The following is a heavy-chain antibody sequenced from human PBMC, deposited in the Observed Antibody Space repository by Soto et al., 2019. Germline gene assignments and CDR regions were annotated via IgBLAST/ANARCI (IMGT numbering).Heavy chain of an antibody. CDR1: GGSLSGYY. CDR3: ARGQRFTMIVVVNRYFDY. CDR2: INHSGSA. Sequence: PSQTLSLTCAVYGGSLSGYYWSGMRQPPGKGLEWIGEINHSGSANYDPSLKSRVTISVDTSKNQFSLTLSSVTAADTAVYYCARGQRFTMIVVVNRYFDYWGQGTLVT. V-gene: IGHV4-34*01. J-gene: IGHJ4*02. D-gene: IGHD3-22*01.